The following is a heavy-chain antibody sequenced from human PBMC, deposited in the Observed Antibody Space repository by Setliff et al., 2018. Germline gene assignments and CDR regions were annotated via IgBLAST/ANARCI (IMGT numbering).Heavy chain of an antibody. V-gene: IGHV3-9*01. Sequence: SLRLSCVASGFTFDDYDMHWVRQVPRKGLEWVSGIAWNSARIDYADSVRGRFTISRDNAENSLSLQLTSLRPEDTGLYYCARDGGTAMVKTYYYGLDVWGQGTTVTVSS. CDR3: ARDGGTAMVKTYYYGLDV. J-gene: IGHJ6*02. CDR2: IAWNSARI. CDR1: GFTFDDYD. D-gene: IGHD5-18*01.